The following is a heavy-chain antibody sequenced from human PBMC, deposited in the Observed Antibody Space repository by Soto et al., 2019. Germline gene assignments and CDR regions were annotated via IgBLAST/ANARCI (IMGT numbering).Heavy chain of an antibody. Sequence: PSETLSLTCTVSGGSISSYYWSWIRQPPGKGLEWIGYIYYSGSTNYNPSLKSRVTISVDTSKNQFSLKLSSVTAADTAVYYCASSLTGYYNLSNFDYWGQGTLVTVSS. D-gene: IGHD3-9*01. CDR3: ASSLTGYYNLSNFDY. V-gene: IGHV4-59*01. J-gene: IGHJ4*02. CDR2: IYYSGST. CDR1: GGSISSYY.